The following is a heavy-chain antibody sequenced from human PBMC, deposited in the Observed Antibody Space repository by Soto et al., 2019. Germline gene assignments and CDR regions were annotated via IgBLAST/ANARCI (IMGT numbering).Heavy chain of an antibody. Sequence: PGWSLILSCAASGFTFSSYAMSWVRQAPGKGLEWVSAISGSGGSTYYADSVKGRFTISRDNSKNTLYLQMNSLRAEDTAVYYWAKGGTQLKLAYLDEWTPGTMVTVS. D-gene: IGHD5-18*01. V-gene: IGHV3-23*01. CDR1: GFTFSSYA. CDR2: ISGSGGST. CDR3: AKGGTQLKLAYLDE. J-gene: IGHJ4*02.